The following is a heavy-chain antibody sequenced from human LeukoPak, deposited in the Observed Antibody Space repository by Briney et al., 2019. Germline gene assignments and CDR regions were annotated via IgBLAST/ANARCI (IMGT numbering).Heavy chain of an antibody. CDR2: IYETGST. CDR1: GGSLSSSSYY. D-gene: IGHD7-27*01. V-gene: IGHV4-39*01. Sequence: SETLSLTCSVSGGSLSSSSYYWGWIRQPPGRGLEWIGNIYETGSTNYNPSLKSRVTISVDTSKNQFSLKLSSVTAADTAVYYCARLTGDGGYYYYYYMDVWGKGTTVTISS. CDR3: ARLTGDGGYYYYYYMDV. J-gene: IGHJ6*03.